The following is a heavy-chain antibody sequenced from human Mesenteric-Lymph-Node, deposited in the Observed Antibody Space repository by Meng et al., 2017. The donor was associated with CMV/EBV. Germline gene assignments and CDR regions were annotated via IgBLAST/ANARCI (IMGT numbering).Heavy chain of an antibody. CDR1: GFTFSNYA. D-gene: IGHD4-11*01. Sequence: GESLKISCAASGFTFSNYAMSWVRRAPGKGLEWVSLIYSGGSSAFYADSVKGRFTISRDDSRNTLYLHFDSLRAEDTAIYYCARDTGAGCDYWGHGALVTVSS. CDR2: IYSGGSSA. CDR3: ARDTGAGCDY. V-gene: IGHV3-23*03. J-gene: IGHJ4*01.